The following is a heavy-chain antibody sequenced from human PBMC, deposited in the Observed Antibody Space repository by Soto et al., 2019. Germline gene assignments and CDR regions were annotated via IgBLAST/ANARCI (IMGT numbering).Heavy chain of an antibody. D-gene: IGHD3-22*01. V-gene: IGHV3-30*18. Sequence: QVQLVESGGGVVQPGRSLRLSCAASGFTFSSYGMHWVRQAPGKGLEWVAVISYDGSNKYYADSVKGRFTISRDNSKNPLYLQMNSMRAEDTAVYYCAKEEGVYYDSSGHDYWGQGTLVTVSS. CDR1: GFTFSSYG. CDR2: ISYDGSNK. CDR3: AKEEGVYYDSSGHDY. J-gene: IGHJ4*02.